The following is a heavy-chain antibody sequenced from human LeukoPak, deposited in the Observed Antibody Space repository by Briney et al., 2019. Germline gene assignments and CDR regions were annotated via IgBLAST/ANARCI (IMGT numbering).Heavy chain of an antibody. D-gene: IGHD6-19*01. Sequence: GGSLRLSCTASGFTFGDYAMSWFRQAPGKGLEWVGFIRSKAYGGTTEYAASVKGRFTISRDDSKSITYLQMNSLKTEDTAVYYRTRDYPQWLVPFDYWGQGTLVTVSS. CDR1: GFTFGDYA. CDR2: IRSKAYGGTT. V-gene: IGHV3-49*03. CDR3: TRDYPQWLVPFDY. J-gene: IGHJ4*02.